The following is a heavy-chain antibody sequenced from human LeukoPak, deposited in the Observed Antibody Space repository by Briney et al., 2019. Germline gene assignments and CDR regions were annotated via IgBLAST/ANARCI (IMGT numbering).Heavy chain of an antibody. D-gene: IGHD6-19*01. CDR3: ASDLHKTVAGTLFDY. CDR1: GYSISSGYY. CDR2: IYHSGST. J-gene: IGHJ4*02. Sequence: ETLSLTCAVSGYSISSGYYWGWIRQPPGKGLEWIGCIYHSGSTYYNPSLKSRVTISVDTSKNQFCLKLSSVTAADTAVYYCASDLHKTVAGTLFDYWGQGTLVTVSS. V-gene: IGHV4-38-2*01.